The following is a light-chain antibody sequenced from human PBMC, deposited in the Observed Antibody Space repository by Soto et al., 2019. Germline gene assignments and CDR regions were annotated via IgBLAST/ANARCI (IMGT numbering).Light chain of an antibody. V-gene: IGKV3-20*01. CDR2: GAS. CDR3: HQYGDSPL. J-gene: IGKJ3*01. CDR1: QSVRSSY. Sequence: EIVLTQSPGTLSLSPGERATLSCRASQSVRSSYLAWYQQKPGQAPRLLIYGASIRATGIPDRFGGSGSGTDFTLTISRLEPEDFAVYYYHQYGDSPLFGPGTKVDIK.